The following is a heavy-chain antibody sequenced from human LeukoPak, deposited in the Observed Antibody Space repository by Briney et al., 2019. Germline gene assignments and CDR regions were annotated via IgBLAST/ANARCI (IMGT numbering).Heavy chain of an antibody. J-gene: IGHJ4*02. CDR3: ARDDDDEGPD. CDR1: GFTFSSYS. Sequence: PGGSLRLSCAASGFTFSSYSMNWVRQAPGKGLEWVSVIYSSNNTYYADSVKDRFIISRDNSKSTLYLQMNDLRAEDTAVYYCARDDDDEGPDWGQGTLVTVSS. D-gene: IGHD3-16*01. V-gene: IGHV3-66*01. CDR2: IYSSNNT.